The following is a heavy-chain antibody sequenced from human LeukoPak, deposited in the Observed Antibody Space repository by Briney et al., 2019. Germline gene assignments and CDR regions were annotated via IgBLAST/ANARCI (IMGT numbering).Heavy chain of an antibody. CDR2: ISGGSSTI. Sequence: PGRSLRLSCAASGFTFSDYYMSWIRQAPGKGLEWVSYISGGSSTIYYAASVKDRFTISRDNARNSLFLQMNSLRAEDTAVYYCARVSITVTTWRLYYFDYWGQGTLVTVSS. CDR1: GFTFSDYY. J-gene: IGHJ4*02. D-gene: IGHD4-11*01. CDR3: ARVSITVTTWRLYYFDY. V-gene: IGHV3-11*04.